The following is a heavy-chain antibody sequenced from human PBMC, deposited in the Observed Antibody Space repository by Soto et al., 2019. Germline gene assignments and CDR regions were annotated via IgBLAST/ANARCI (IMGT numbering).Heavy chain of an antibody. Sequence: EVQLVESGGGLVQPGGSLRLSCAASGFTLSTYDMHWVRQATGKGLEWVATIGSAGDTYYPGSVKGRFTVSRESAKNSLYLQMNSLTAGDTAVYHCAKGPHSASGYYYMDVWGKGTTVTVSS. V-gene: IGHV3-13*01. D-gene: IGHD3-10*01. CDR2: IGSAGDT. CDR1: GFTLSTYD. J-gene: IGHJ6*03. CDR3: AKGPHSASGYYYMDV.